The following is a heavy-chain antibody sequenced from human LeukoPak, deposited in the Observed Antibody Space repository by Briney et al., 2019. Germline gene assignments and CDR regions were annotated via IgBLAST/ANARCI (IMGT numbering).Heavy chain of an antibody. CDR3: ANFERTVAGPYNWFDP. V-gene: IGHV3-23*01. Sequence: GGSLRLSCAASGLSFSTHAMSWVRQAPGKGLEWVSAISGGGGTTYYADSVKGRFTITRDNSKNTLYLQINTLRAEDTAVYYCANFERTVAGPYNWFDPWGQGTQVTVSS. J-gene: IGHJ5*02. CDR2: ISGGGGTT. CDR1: GLSFSTHA. D-gene: IGHD6-19*01.